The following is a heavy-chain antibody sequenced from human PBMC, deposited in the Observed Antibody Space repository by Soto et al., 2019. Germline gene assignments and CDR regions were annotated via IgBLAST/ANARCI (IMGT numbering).Heavy chain of an antibody. CDR1: GGTFSRSG. V-gene: IGHV1-69*18. J-gene: IGHJ6*02. D-gene: IGHD5-18*01. CDR2: IVPSVDTT. CDR3: ARCPQPPDTADPYAVDV. Sequence: QVQLVQSGTEVKKPGASVKVSCKASGGTFSRSGFHWVRQAPGQGLEWMGMIVPSVDTTNYAQKFQARVTIGADQFTSTVYMELRSLRSEDTAVYYCARCPQPPDTADPYAVDVWGQGTRVIVSS.